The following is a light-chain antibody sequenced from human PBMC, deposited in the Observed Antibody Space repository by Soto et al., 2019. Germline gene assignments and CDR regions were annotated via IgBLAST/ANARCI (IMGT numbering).Light chain of an antibody. Sequence: QSVLTQPPSPSGTPGQRVTISCSGSSSNIGSNTVNWYQQVPGTAPKLLIYNNNQRPSGVPDRFSGSKSGTSASLAISGLQSEDEADYYCAAWDDSLNAVVFGGGTQLTVL. CDR2: NNN. CDR1: SSNIGSNT. CDR3: AAWDDSLNAVV. J-gene: IGLJ7*01. V-gene: IGLV1-44*01.